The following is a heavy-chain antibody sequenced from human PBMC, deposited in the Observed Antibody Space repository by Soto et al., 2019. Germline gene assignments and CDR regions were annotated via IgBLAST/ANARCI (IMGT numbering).Heavy chain of an antibody. CDR2: ISGSSNTI. J-gene: IGHJ6*02. V-gene: IGHV3-48*02. D-gene: IGHD3-10*01. CDR1: GFTLSTYS. CDR3: ARGFDLQYGMDV. Sequence: EVQLVESGGGLIQRGGSLRLSCAASGFTLSTYSLKWVRQAPRKGLEWLSYISGSSNTIYYAESVKGRFTISRDNAKNSLYLQMNSLRDEDTAVYFCARGFDLQYGMDVWGQGTTVTVSS.